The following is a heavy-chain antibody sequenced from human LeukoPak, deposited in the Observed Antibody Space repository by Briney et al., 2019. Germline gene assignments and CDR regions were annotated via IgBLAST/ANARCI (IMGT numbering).Heavy chain of an antibody. CDR3: ARDLFPYSSDHI. D-gene: IGHD6-19*01. J-gene: IGHJ4*02. Sequence: GGSLRLSCAASGFTFSDYYMSWIRQAPGKGLEWVSYISSSGSTIYYADSVKGRFTVSRDNAKNSLYLQMNSLRAEDTAVYYCARDLFPYSSDHIWGQGTLVTVSS. V-gene: IGHV3-11*01. CDR1: GFTFSDYY. CDR2: ISSSGSTI.